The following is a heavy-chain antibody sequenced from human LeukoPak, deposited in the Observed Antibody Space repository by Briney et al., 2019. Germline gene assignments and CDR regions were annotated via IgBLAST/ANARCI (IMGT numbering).Heavy chain of an antibody. CDR3: VEELSFGSGWFDP. Sequence: GGSLRLSCAASGLTFSSHGMQWVRQAPGKGLEWVALIWYDGSRTNYVDSVMGRFTISRDSSKNTLYLQMDNMRVQDTAVYFCVEELSFGSGWFDPWGQGTLVTVSS. CDR2: IWYDGSRT. J-gene: IGHJ5*02. D-gene: IGHD3-10*01. CDR1: GLTFSSHG. V-gene: IGHV3-33*06.